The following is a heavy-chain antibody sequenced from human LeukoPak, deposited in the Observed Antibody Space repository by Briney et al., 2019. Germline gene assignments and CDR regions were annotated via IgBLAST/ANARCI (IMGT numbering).Heavy chain of an antibody. V-gene: IGHV3-23*01. Sequence: GGSLRLSCAAAGFTFSIYAMSWVRQAAGKGLEWVSSISASASSTYSADSVKGRFTISRDDSKNTLYLQMNSLGAEDTAIYYCAKQTGGNCYSAFDSWGQGTLVTVSS. CDR3: AKQTGGNCYSAFDS. J-gene: IGHJ4*02. CDR1: GFTFSIYA. CDR2: ISASASST. D-gene: IGHD2-21*02.